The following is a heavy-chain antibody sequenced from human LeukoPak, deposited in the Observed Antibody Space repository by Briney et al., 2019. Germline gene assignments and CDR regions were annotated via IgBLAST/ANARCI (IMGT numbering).Heavy chain of an antibody. CDR2: INHSGST. D-gene: IGHD6-13*01. Sequence: PSETLSLTCAVYGGSFSGYYWSWIRQPPGKGLEWIGEINHSGSTNYNPSLKSRVTIPVDTSKNQFSLKLSSVTAADTAVYYCARRTRYSSSWYCFDYWSQGTLVTVSS. V-gene: IGHV4-34*01. J-gene: IGHJ4*02. CDR1: GGSFSGYY. CDR3: ARRTRYSSSWYCFDY.